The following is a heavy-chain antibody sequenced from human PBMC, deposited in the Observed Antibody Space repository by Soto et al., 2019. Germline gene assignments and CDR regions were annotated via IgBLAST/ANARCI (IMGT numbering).Heavy chain of an antibody. D-gene: IGHD3-3*01. CDR3: ARDSPGHYTDY. Sequence: PSETLSLTCTVSGGSVSSGSYYWSWIRQPPGKGLEWIGYIYYSGSTNYNPSLKSRVTISVDTSKNQFSLKLSSVTAADTAVYYCARDSPGHYTDYWGQGTMVIVSA. CDR1: GGSVSSGSYY. V-gene: IGHV4-61*01. CDR2: IYYSGST. J-gene: IGHJ4*02.